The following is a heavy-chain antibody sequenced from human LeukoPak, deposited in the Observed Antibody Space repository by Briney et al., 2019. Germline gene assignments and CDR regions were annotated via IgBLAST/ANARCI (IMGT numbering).Heavy chain of an antibody. D-gene: IGHD1-20*01. CDR2: INHSGST. Sequence: PSETLSLTCAVYGGSFSGYYWSWIRQPPGKGLEWIGEINHSGSTNYNPSLKSRVTISVDTSKNQFSLKLSSVTAADTAVYYCARGSIYNWNLFDYWGQGILVTVSS. V-gene: IGHV4-34*01. J-gene: IGHJ4*02. CDR3: ARGSIYNWNLFDY. CDR1: GGSFSGYY.